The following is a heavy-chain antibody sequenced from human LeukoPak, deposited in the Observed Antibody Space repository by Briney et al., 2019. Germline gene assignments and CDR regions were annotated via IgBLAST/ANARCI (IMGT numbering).Heavy chain of an antibody. CDR3: AREGSDYYYYYYMDV. V-gene: IGHV3-48*01. Sequence: GGSLRLSCAASGFTFSNYNIDWVRQAPGKGLEWVSYISRSSNAIYYAGSVKGRFTVSRDNAKNSVYLQMNSLRAEDTAVYYCAREGSDYYYYYYMDVWGKGTTVTVSS. CDR1: GFTFSNYN. D-gene: IGHD2-15*01. CDR2: ISRSSNAI. J-gene: IGHJ6*03.